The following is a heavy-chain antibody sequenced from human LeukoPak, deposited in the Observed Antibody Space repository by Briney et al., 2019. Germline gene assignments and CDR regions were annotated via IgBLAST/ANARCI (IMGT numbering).Heavy chain of an antibody. CDR3: ARAYYYGSGSIPFDY. J-gene: IGHJ4*02. Sequence: VASVKVSCKASGYTFTSYGISWVRQAPGQGLEWMGWISAYNGNTNYAQKLQGRVTMTTDTSTSTAYMELSSLRSEDTAVYYCARAYYYGSGSIPFDYWGQGTLVTVSS. D-gene: IGHD3-10*01. CDR1: GYTFTSYG. CDR2: ISAYNGNT. V-gene: IGHV1-18*01.